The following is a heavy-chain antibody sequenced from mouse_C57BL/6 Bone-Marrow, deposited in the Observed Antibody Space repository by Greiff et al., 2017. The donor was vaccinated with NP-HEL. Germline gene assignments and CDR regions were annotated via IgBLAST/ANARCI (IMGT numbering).Heavy chain of an antibody. Sequence: QVQLQQPGAELVKPGASVKVSCKASGYTFTSYWMHWVKQRPGQGLEWIGRIHPSDGDTNYNQKFKGKATLTVDKSSSTAYMQLSSLTSEDYAVDYCAMMVTTGGYAMDYWGQGTSVTVSS. CDR1: GYTFTSYW. D-gene: IGHD2-2*01. CDR3: AMMVTTGGYAMDY. J-gene: IGHJ4*01. CDR2: IHPSDGDT. V-gene: IGHV1-74*01.